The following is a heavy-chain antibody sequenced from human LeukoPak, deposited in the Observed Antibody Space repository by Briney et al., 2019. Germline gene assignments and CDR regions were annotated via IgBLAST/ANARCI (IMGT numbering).Heavy chain of an antibody. D-gene: IGHD5-12*01. CDR2: ISGGGMNT. Sequence: PGGSLRLSCTTSGFTFGAYAMSWVRQAPGKGLEWVSTISGGGMNTFYADSVKGRFTISRDNSKNTLYLQMNSLRAGDTAVYYCARVAGPMFSGYDRIGNFDYWGQGTLVTVSS. V-gene: IGHV3-23*01. CDR1: GFTFGAYA. J-gene: IGHJ4*02. CDR3: ARVAGPMFSGYDRIGNFDY.